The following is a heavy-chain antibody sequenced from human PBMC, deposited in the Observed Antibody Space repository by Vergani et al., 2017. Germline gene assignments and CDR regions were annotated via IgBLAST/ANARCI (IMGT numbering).Heavy chain of an antibody. D-gene: IGHD3-16*01. CDR3: VKQVDGMSLGTHYFDN. V-gene: IGHV3-9*01. Sequence: EVQLVESGGGLVKPGGSLRLSCAASGFIFDAYAMHWVRQAPGKGLEWVSVISWNSGSVGYADSVRGRFTVSRDNAKNSLHLQMTSLRAEDTALYYCVKQVDGMSLGTHYFDNWGQGTLVTVSS. J-gene: IGHJ4*02. CDR2: ISWNSGSV. CDR1: GFIFDAYA.